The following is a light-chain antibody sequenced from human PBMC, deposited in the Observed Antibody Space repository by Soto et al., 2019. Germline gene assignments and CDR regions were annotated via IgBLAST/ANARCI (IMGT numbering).Light chain of an antibody. J-gene: IGLJ3*02. CDR1: SSDVGSYNL. CDR2: EVS. V-gene: IGLV2-23*02. Sequence: QSVLTQPASVSGSPGQSITISCTGTSSDVGSYNLVSWYQQHPGKATKLMIYEVSKRPSGVSNRFSGSKSGNTASLTSSGLQAEDEAYYYCCSDAGSSTWVFGGGTKLTVL. CDR3: CSDAGSSTWV.